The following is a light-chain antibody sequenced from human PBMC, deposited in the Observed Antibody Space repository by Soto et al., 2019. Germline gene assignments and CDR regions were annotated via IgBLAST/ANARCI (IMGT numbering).Light chain of an antibody. CDR2: AAS. CDR1: QGISRW. V-gene: IGKV1D-12*01. J-gene: IGKJ5*01. CDR3: QRSNICRLT. Sequence: IVVTQSTSSVSASVGDXVTITXRASQGISRWLAWYQQKPGKPPKXXIYAASSLQSGVPSRFCCMQSGTGIPLTFGVPPPKQMGTYDLQRSNICRLTFDQGTRLEI.